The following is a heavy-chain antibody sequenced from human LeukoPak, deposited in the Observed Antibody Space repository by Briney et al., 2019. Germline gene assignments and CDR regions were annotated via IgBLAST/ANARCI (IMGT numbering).Heavy chain of an antibody. CDR1: GGTFSSYA. CDR3: ARGVVPAANAIPLDY. J-gene: IGHJ4*02. D-gene: IGHD2-2*01. Sequence: GASVKVSCKASGGTFSSYAISWVRQAPGQGLEWMGGIIPIFGTANYAQKFQGRVTITADESTSTAYMELSSLRSEDTAVCYCARGVVPAANAIPLDYWGQGTPVTVSS. CDR2: IIPIFGTA. V-gene: IGHV1-69*13.